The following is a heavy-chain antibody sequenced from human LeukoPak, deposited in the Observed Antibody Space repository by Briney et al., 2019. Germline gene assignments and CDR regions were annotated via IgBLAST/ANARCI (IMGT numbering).Heavy chain of an antibody. CDR1: GGSFSGYY. J-gene: IGHJ4*02. V-gene: IGHV4-59*01. CDR3: ARASAMVYPFDY. Sequence: SETLSLTCAVYGGSFSGYYWSWIRQPPGKGLEWIGYIYYSGSTNYNPSLKSRVTTSVDTSKNQFSLKLSSVTAADTAVYYCARASAMVYPFDYWGQGTLVTVSS. D-gene: IGHD5-18*01. CDR2: IYYSGST.